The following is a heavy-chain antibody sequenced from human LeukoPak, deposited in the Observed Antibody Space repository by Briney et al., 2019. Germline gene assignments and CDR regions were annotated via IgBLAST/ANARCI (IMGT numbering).Heavy chain of an antibody. J-gene: IGHJ4*02. V-gene: IGHV1-2*02. CDR2: INPNSGGP. CDR3: ARDLFYSVSGTYYNVGRVFNY. Sequence: GGPLRLSCAASGFTFSSYGMHWVRQAPGKGLEWMGWINPNSGGPNYAQKFQGRVTMTRDTSITTAYMELTSLRSEDTAVYYCARDLFYSVSGTYYNVGRVFNYWGQGTLVTVSS. CDR1: GFTFSSYG. D-gene: IGHD3-10*01.